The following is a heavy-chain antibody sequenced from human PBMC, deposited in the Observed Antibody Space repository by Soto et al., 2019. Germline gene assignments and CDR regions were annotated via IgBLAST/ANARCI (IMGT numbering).Heavy chain of an antibody. V-gene: IGHV4-59*01. J-gene: IGHJ6*01. CDR3: ARGARATQYYDYFYGVDV. CDR2: ISYSGST. CDR1: VGSISRYF. Sequence: SETLSLTCSFSVGSISRYFWTWVRQAPGKGLEWIGYISYSGSTNYNPSLKSRLTILLSTSKKQFSLKLTSVTAADTAVYYCARGARATQYYDYFYGVDVWGQGTTVTVSS.